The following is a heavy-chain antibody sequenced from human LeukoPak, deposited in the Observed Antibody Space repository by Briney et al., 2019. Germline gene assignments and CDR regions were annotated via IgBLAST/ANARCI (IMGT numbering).Heavy chain of an antibody. CDR1: GFTFSNAW. V-gene: IGHV3-15*01. CDR3: TTDPLLVGATEWFDP. D-gene: IGHD1-26*01. J-gene: IGHJ5*02. Sequence: PGGSLRLSCAASGFTFSNAWVSWDRQAPGKGLEWVGRIKSKTDGGTTEYAATVKGRFTISRDDSKNTLYLQMNSLKTEDTAVYYCTTDPLLVGATEWFDPWGQGTLVTVSS. CDR2: IKSKTDGGTT.